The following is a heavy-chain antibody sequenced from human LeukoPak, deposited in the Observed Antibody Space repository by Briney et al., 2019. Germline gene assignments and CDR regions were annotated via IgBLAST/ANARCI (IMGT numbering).Heavy chain of an antibody. D-gene: IGHD3-10*01. CDR1: GFTFTSYV. CDR2: ISGSGGTT. V-gene: IGHV3-23*01. CDR3: ARDASRPDYYGSGSAYYFDY. J-gene: IGHJ4*02. Sequence: PGGSLRLSCAASGFTFTSYVMSWVRQAPGKGLEWVSAISGSGGTTYYADSVKGRFTISRGNFKETLYLQMNSLRADDPAVYYCARDASRPDYYGSGSAYYFDYWGQGTLATVSS.